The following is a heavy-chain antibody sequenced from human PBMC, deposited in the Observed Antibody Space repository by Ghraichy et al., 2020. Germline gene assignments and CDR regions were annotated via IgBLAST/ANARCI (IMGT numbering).Heavy chain of an antibody. CDR2: INHSGST. V-gene: IGHV4-34*01. CDR3: ARDLSIAAHRGRYNWFDP. D-gene: IGHD6-6*01. J-gene: IGHJ5*02. Sequence: SETLSLTCAVYGGSFSGYYWSWIRQPPGKGLEWIGEINHSGSTNYNPSLKSRVTISVDTSKNQFSLKLSSVTAADTAVYYCARDLSIAAHRGRYNWFDPWGQGTLVTVSS. CDR1: GGSFSGYY.